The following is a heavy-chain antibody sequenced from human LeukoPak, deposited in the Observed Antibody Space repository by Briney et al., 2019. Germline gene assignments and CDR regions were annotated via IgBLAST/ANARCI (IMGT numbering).Heavy chain of an antibody. CDR2: ISAYNGNT. CDR1: GYTFTSYG. J-gene: IGHJ3*02. D-gene: IGHD6-13*01. CDR3: ARDRWYSRNWNDAVDI. V-gene: IGHV1-18*01. Sequence: ASVKVSCKASGYTFTSYGISWVRQPPGQGLEWMGWISAYNGNTNYEQKVQGRVTMTTDTSTSTAYLELRSLRSDDTAVYYCARDRWYSRNWNDAVDIWGQGTMVTVSS.